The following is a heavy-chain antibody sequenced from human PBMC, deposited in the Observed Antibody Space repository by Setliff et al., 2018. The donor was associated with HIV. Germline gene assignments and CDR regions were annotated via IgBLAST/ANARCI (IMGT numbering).Heavy chain of an antibody. D-gene: IGHD2-21*01. CDR1: GDSISSSPFY. V-gene: IGHV4-39*01. CDR3: ARPRLRGSGAFDI. CDR2: IYYSGTT. Sequence: PSETLSLTCTVSGDSISSSPFYWGWIPQPPGKGLEWIGSIYYSGTTYYNPSLKSRVAISVDTSKNQFSLKLSSVTAADTAVYYCARPRLRGSGAFDIWGQGTMVTVSS. J-gene: IGHJ3*02.